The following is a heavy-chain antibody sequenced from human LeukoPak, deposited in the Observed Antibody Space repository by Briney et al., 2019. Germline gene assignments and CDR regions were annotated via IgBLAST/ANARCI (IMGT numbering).Heavy chain of an antibody. J-gene: IGHJ4*02. CDR2: IWYDGSNK. D-gene: IGHD5-18*01. CDR1: RFTFSSYG. Sequence: PGGSLRLSCAASRFTFSSYGMHCVRQAPGKGLEWVAVIWYDGSNKYYADSVKGRFTISRDNSKNTLYLQMNSLRAEDTAVYYCARAPDTAMIDYWGQGTLVTVSP. V-gene: IGHV3-33*01. CDR3: ARAPDTAMIDY.